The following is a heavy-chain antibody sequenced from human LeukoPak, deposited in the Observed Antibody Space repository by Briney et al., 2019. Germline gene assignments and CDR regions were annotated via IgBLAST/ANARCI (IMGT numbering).Heavy chain of an antibody. D-gene: IGHD6-13*01. CDR3: ARQHGSSSWYPYFDY. V-gene: IGHV4-4*07. J-gene: IGHJ4*02. CDR1: GGSISSYY. Sequence: SSETLSLTCTVPGGSISSYYWSWIRQPAGKGLEWIGRIYTSGSTNYNPSLKSRVTMSVDTSKNQFSLKLSSVTAADTAVYYCARQHGSSSWYPYFDYWGQGTLVTVSS. CDR2: IYTSGST.